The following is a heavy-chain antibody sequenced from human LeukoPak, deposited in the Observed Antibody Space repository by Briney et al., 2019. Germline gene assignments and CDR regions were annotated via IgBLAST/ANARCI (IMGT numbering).Heavy chain of an antibody. V-gene: IGHV4-61*02. Sequence: XGGSISSGSYYWSWVRQPAGKGLEWIGRIYTSGSTNYNPSLKSRVTISVDTSKNQFSLKLRSVTAADTAMYSXXXXXXXXXXXSXXXXYWGQGXLXTVSS. CDR2: IYTSGST. CDR3: XXXXXXXXXXSXXXXY. CDR1: GGSISSGSYY. J-gene: IGHJ4*02.